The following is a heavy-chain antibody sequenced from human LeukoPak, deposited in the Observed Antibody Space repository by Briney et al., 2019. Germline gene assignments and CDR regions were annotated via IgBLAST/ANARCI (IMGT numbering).Heavy chain of an antibody. Sequence: SETLSLTRTVSGGSISGYYWSWIRQPPGKGLEWIGYIYYSGSTNYDPSLKSRVTISVDTSKNQFSLKLSSVTAADTAVYYCARFMSRYYYDSSGYGLFDIWGQGTMVTVSS. CDR1: GGSISGYY. D-gene: IGHD3-22*01. CDR3: ARFMSRYYYDSSGYGLFDI. CDR2: IYYSGST. V-gene: IGHV4-59*01. J-gene: IGHJ3*02.